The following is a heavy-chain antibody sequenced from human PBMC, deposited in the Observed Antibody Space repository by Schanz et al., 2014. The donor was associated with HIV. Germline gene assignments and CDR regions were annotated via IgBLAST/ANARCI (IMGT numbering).Heavy chain of an antibody. CDR1: GSTFPDID. CDR2: INPKSGNT. CDR3: TRAGLWYNAGDFYGSAFDV. V-gene: IGHV1-8*01. D-gene: IGHD2-21*01. J-gene: IGHJ3*01. Sequence: QVRLAQSGAEVKRPGALVTVSCSAVGSTFPDIDINWARRAAGQGLEWMAWINPKSGNTGYAQRFQGRVFVTMSTSKRTIYRELSGLTSEDTAVYYCTRAGLWYNAGDFYGSAFDVWGPGTAVTVSS.